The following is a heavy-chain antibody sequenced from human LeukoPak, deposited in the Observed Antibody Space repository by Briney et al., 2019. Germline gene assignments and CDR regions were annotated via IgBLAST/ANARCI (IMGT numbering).Heavy chain of an antibody. J-gene: IGHJ3*02. D-gene: IGHD2-21*02. V-gene: IGHV3-23*01. Sequence: GGSLRLSCAASEFTLSGFAMSWVRQAPGKGLEWVSSIGVSGGSTYYADSVTGRFTISRDSAKNTQYLQMNSLRAEDTAVYYCAKRIFAGVGTRGRGAFDIWGEGTRVSVSS. CDR1: EFTLSGFA. CDR2: IGVSGGST. CDR3: AKRIFAGVGTRGRGAFDI.